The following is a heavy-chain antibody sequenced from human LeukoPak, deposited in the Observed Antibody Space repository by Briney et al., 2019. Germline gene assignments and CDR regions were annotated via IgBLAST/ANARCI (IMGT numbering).Heavy chain of an antibody. CDR1: GGSISSYY. Sequence: PSQTLSLTCTVSGGSISSYYWSWIRQPAGKGLEWIGRIYTSGSTNYNPSLKSRVTMSVDTSKNQFSLKLSSVTAADTAVYYCARDSDYYGSGSYKLYYYGMDVWGQGTTVTVSS. V-gene: IGHV4-4*07. CDR2: IYTSGST. CDR3: ARDSDYYGSGSYKLYYYGMDV. D-gene: IGHD3-10*01. J-gene: IGHJ6*02.